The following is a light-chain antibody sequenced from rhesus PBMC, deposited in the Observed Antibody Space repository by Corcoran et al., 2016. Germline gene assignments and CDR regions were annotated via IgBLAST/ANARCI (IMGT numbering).Light chain of an antibody. J-gene: IGKJ2*01. Sequence: DIQMTQSPSSLSASVGDKVTISCRASQGFTNWLAWYQQKPGKAPKLLIYEASPLQSGVPSRVSGGGSGTDFTLTISILQPEDFATYYCLQYDSSPYTFGQGTKVEIK. CDR1: QGFTNW. CDR3: LQYDSSPYT. V-gene: IGKV1-22*01. CDR2: EAS.